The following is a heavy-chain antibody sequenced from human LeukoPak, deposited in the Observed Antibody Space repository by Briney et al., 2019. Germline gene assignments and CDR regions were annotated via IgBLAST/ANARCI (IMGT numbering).Heavy chain of an antibody. J-gene: IGHJ5*02. V-gene: IGHV1-69*13. D-gene: IGHD3-22*01. CDR3: ARDFKYSSGYYYTNWFDP. Sequence: GASVKVSCKVSGYTLTELSMHWVRQAPGQGLEWMGGIIPIFGTANYAQKFQGRVTITADESTSTAYMELSSLRSEDTAVYYCARDFKYSSGYYYTNWFDPWGQGTLVTVSS. CDR1: GYTLTELS. CDR2: IIPIFGTA.